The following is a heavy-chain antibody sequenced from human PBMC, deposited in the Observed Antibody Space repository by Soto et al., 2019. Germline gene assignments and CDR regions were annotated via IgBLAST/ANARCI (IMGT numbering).Heavy chain of an antibody. CDR3: ATDPVYYYGDSGH. CDR2: IYHTGTT. D-gene: IGHD3-10*01. J-gene: IGHJ4*02. V-gene: IGHV4-30-2*01. CDR1: GGSINSGDYS. Sequence: SETLSLTCTVSGGSINSGDYSWTWIRQPPGKGLEWIGYIYHTGTTYYNMSLKSRVTISVDTSKNQFSLKLSSVTAADTAVYYCATDPVYYYGDSGHWGQGTLVTVSS.